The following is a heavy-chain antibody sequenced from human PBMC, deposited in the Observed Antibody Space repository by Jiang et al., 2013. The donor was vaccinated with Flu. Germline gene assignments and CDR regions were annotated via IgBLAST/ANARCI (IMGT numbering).Heavy chain of an antibody. D-gene: IGHD5-18*01. Sequence: VQLVESGGGLVQPGRSLRLSCAASGFTFDDYAMHWVRQAPGKGLEWVSGINWKGNSMGYAVSVKGRFTISRDNAKNSLYLQMNSLRGEDTALYYCAKDNRRNTAMDYYYHYGMDVWGQGTTVTVSS. J-gene: IGHJ6*02. CDR3: AKDNRRNTAMDYYYHYGMDV. CDR2: INWKGNSM. V-gene: IGHV3-9*01. CDR1: GFTFDDYA.